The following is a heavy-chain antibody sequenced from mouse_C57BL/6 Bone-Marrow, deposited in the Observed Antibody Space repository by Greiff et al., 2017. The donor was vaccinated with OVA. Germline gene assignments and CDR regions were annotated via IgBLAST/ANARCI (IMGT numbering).Heavy chain of an antibody. CDR3: TISYWYFDG. J-gene: IGHJ1*03. V-gene: IGHV14-4*01. Sequence: EVKLVESGAELVRPGASVKLSCTASGFTFTDDYMHWVKQRPEQGLEWIGWIDPENGDTEYDSKFQGKATITADPSSNTAYLQLSSLTAEDTAVYDCTISYWYFDGWGTGTTGTVSS. CDR2: IDPENGDT. CDR1: GFTFTDDY.